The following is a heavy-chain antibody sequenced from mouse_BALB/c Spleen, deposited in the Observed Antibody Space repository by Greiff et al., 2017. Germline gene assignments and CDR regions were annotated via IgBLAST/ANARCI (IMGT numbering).Heavy chain of an antibody. CDR1: GFTFSSYA. V-gene: IGHV5-6-5*01. Sequence: EVKVVESGGGLVKPGGSLKLSCAASGFTFSSYAMSWVRQTPEKRLEWVASISSGGSTYYPDSVKGRFTISGDNARNILYLQMSSLRSEDTAMYYCARVSDGYPIFDYWGQGTTLTVSS. J-gene: IGHJ2*01. CDR3: ARVSDGYPIFDY. D-gene: IGHD2-3*01. CDR2: ISSGGST.